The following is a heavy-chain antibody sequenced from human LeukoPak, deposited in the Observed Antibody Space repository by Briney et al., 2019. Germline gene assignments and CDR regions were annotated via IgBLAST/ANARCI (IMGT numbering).Heavy chain of an antibody. Sequence: GGSLRLSCAASGFTFSSYDMHWVRQATGKGLEWVSAIGTAGDTYYPGSVKGRFTISRENANNTLYLQMNSLRAGDTAVYYCARSHTFGGDYYFDYWGQGTLVTASS. CDR3: ARSHTFGGDYYFDY. D-gene: IGHD3-16*01. V-gene: IGHV3-13*01. J-gene: IGHJ4*02. CDR2: IGTAGDT. CDR1: GFTFSSYD.